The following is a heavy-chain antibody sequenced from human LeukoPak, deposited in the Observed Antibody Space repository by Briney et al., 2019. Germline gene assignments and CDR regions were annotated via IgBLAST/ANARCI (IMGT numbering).Heavy chain of an antibody. CDR1: GFTFSSYG. Sequence: GGSLRLSCAASGFTFSSYGMHWVRQAPGKGLEWVAVISYAGSNKYYADSVKGRFTISRDNSKNTLYLQMNSLRAEDTAVYYCAKDGYSSGWYWGQGTLVAVSS. CDR3: AKDGYSSGWY. J-gene: IGHJ4*02. CDR2: ISYAGSNK. V-gene: IGHV3-30*18. D-gene: IGHD6-19*01.